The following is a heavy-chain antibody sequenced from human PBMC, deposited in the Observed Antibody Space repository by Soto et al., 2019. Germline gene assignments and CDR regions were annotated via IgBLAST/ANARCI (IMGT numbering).Heavy chain of an antibody. CDR2: ISGSGGST. D-gene: IGHD6-13*01. CDR3: AKDIIAARFGYFDY. V-gene: IGHV3-23*01. J-gene: IGHJ4*02. CDR1: GFAFNNYG. Sequence: GGSLRLSCTVSGFAFNNYGINWVRQAPGKGLEWVSAISGSGGSTYYADSVKGRFTISRDNSKNTLYLQMNSLRAEDTAVYYCAKDIIAARFGYFDYWGQGTLVTVSS.